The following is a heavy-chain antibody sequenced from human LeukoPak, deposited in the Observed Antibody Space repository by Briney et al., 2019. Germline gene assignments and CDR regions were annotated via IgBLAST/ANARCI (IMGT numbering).Heavy chain of an antibody. CDR3: ARELKSSGYFYFDY. CDR1: GFTFSSYA. D-gene: IGHD3-22*01. CDR2: ISSRGSTI. V-gene: IGHV3-48*04. J-gene: IGHJ4*02. Sequence: GGSLRLACAASGFTFSSYAMSWVRQAPGKGLEWVSYISSRGSTIYYADSVKGRFTISRDNAKNSLYLQMNSLRAEDTAVYYCARELKSSGYFYFDYWGQGTLVTVSS.